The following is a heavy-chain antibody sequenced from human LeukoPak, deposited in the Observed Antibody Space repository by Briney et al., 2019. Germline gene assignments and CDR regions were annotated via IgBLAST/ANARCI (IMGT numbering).Heavy chain of an antibody. V-gene: IGHV3-21*01. J-gene: IGHJ6*02. D-gene: IGHD2-21*02. Sequence: GGSLRLSCAASGFTLSTNGMSWVRQAPGKGLEWVSSISSSSSYIYYADSVKGRFTISRDNAKNSLYLQMTSLRAEDTAVYYCARDGLERVVTATKYYYYYGMDVWGQGTTVTVSS. CDR2: ISSSSSYI. CDR3: ARDGLERVVTATKYYYYYGMDV. CDR1: GFTLSTNG.